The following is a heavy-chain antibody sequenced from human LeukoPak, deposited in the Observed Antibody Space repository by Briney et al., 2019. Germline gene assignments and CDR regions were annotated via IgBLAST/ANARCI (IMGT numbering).Heavy chain of an antibody. CDR3: ANGDSYYYYYMDV. CDR1: GFTFSSFA. Sequence: GGSLRLSCAASGFTFSSFAMSWVRQAPGKGLEWVSAISGSGGSTYYADSVKGRFTISRDNSKNTLYLQMNSLRAEDTAVYYCANGDSYYYYYMDVWGKGTTVTVSS. CDR2: ISGSGGST. J-gene: IGHJ6*03. V-gene: IGHV3-23*01. D-gene: IGHD7-27*01.